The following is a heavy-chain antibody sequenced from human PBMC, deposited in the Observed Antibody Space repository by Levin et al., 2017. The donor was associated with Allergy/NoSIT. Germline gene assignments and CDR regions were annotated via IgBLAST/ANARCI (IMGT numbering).Heavy chain of an antibody. D-gene: IGHD3-10*01. CDR2: ISSNERDR. CDR3: AKKFDGSGSYFDY. V-gene: IGHV3-30*02. J-gene: IGHJ4*02. Sequence: GESLKISCAASGFTFGDYGMHWVRQAPGKGLEWVAFISSNERDRYYADSVKGRFTISRDNSKNTLYLQMDSLRPEDTALYKCAKKFDGSGSYFDYWGQGTLVTVSS. CDR1: GFTFGDYG.